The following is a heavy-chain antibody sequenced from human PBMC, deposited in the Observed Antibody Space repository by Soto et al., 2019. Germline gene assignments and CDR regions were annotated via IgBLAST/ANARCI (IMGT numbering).Heavy chain of an antibody. Sequence: SETLSLTCTFSGGSISNYYFSWFRQPPGKGLEWIGSIYYSGSTYYNPSLKSRVTISVDTSKNQFSLKLSSVTAADTAVYYCARHTPAISISDHWGQGTLVTVSS. J-gene: IGHJ4*02. CDR3: ARHTPAISISDH. CDR2: IYYSGST. D-gene: IGHD2-15*01. V-gene: IGHV4-39*01. CDR1: GGSISNYY.